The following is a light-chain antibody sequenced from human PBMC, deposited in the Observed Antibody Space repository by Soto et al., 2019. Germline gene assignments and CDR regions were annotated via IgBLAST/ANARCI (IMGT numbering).Light chain of an antibody. J-gene: IGLJ3*02. CDR3: TSYVGSNIWV. CDR1: SSDVGAYKY. V-gene: IGLV2-8*01. Sequence: QSALTQPPCASGSRGQSVTISCTGTSSDVGAYKYVSWYQQYPGKAPKLMIYEVSKRPSGVPDRFSGSKSGNTASLTVSGLQAEDEADYYCTSYVGSNIWVFGGGTKLTVL. CDR2: EVS.